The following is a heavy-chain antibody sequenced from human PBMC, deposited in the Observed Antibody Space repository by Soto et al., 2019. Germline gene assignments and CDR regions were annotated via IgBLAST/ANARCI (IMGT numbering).Heavy chain of an antibody. D-gene: IGHD6-6*01. CDR2: ISYDGSNK. CDR3: AKAQSIAARTTYYYYGMDV. Sequence: QVQLVESGGGVVQPGRSLRLSCAASGFTFSSYGMHWVRQAPGKGLEWVAVISYDGSNKYYADSVKGRFTISRDNSKNTLYLQMNSLRAEDTAVYDCAKAQSIAARTTYYYYGMDVWGQGTTVTVSS. J-gene: IGHJ6*02. CDR1: GFTFSSYG. V-gene: IGHV3-30*18.